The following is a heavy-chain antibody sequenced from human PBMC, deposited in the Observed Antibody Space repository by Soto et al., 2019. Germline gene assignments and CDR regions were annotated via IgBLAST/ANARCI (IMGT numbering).Heavy chain of an antibody. CDR2: IYWDDDK. Sequence: QITLKESGPTLVKPTQTLTLTCSFSGFSLSTRGVGVGWVRQPPGKALEWLALIYWDDDKLYTPSLRSRLTPTRDPSNNQVVLPMTNTDPVDTATYYCAHLGGWPTVTATFDSWGKGILVTVSS. D-gene: IGHD2-21*02. CDR1: GFSLSTRGVG. CDR3: AHLGGWPTVTATFDS. J-gene: IGHJ4*02. V-gene: IGHV2-5*02.